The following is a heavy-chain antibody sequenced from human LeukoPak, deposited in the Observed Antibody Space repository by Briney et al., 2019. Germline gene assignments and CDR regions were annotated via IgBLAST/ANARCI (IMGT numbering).Heavy chain of an antibody. CDR1: GGSISSSNW. V-gene: IGHV4-4*02. J-gene: IGHJ5*02. D-gene: IGHD6-13*01. CDR2: IYHSGST. Sequence: SETLSLTCAVSGGSISSSNWWSWVRQPPGKGLEWIGEIYHSGSTNYNPSLKSRVTISVDKSKNQFSLKLSSVTAADTAVYYCARLSSSWFPNWFDPWGQGTLVTVSS. CDR3: ARLSSSWFPNWFDP.